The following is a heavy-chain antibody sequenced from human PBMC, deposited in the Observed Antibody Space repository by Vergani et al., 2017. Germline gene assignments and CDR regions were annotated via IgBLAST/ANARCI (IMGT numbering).Heavy chain of an antibody. J-gene: IGHJ4*02. D-gene: IGHD6-13*01. V-gene: IGHV3-30*04. CDR2: ISYDGSNK. Sequence: VQLVESGGGVVQPGRSLRLSCAASGFTFSSYAMHWVRQAPGKGLEWVAVISYDGSNKYYADSVKGRFTISRDNSKNTLYLQMNSLRAEDTAVYYCARERVAAAHFDYWGQGTLVTVSS. CDR1: GFTFSSYA. CDR3: ARERVAAAHFDY.